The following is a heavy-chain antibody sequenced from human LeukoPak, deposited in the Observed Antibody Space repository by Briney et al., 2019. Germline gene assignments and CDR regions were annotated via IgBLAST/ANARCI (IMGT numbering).Heavy chain of an antibody. CDR2: IYHSGST. D-gene: IGHD6-13*01. V-gene: IGHV4-30-2*01. Sequence: SETLSLTCTVSGGSISSGGYYWSWIRQPPGKGLEWIGYIYHSGSTYYNPSLKSRVTISVDRSKNQFSLKLSSVTAADTAVYYCATSAARKAFDIWGQGTMVTVSS. CDR3: ATSAARKAFDI. CDR1: GGSISSGGYY. J-gene: IGHJ3*02.